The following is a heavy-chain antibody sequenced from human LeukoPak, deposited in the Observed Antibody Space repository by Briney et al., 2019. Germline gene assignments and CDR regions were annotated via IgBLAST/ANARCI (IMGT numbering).Heavy chain of an antibody. CDR2: INPNNGGT. V-gene: IGHV1-2*02. J-gene: IGHJ4*02. D-gene: IGHD3-10*01. CDR3: ARDNYGSGSYDKF. CDR1: GGILSSYA. Sequence: ASVKFSCKASGGILSSYAVSWVRQAPGQGLEWMGWINPNNGGTKYAQKFQGRVNITRETSIATAYMDLSRLRTDDTTVYYCARDNYGSGSYDKFWGQGNLVTVSS.